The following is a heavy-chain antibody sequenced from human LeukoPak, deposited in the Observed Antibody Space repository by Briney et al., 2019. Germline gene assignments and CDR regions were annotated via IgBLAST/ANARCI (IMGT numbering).Heavy chain of an antibody. D-gene: IGHD6-13*01. Sequence: PSETLSLTCTVSGGSISSSSYYWGWIRQPPGKGLEWIGSIYYSGSTYYNPSLKSRVTISVDTSKNQFSLKLSSVTAADTAVYYCARYSGYSSSWDYWGQGTLVTVSS. V-gene: IGHV4-39*01. CDR2: IYYSGST. CDR3: ARYSGYSSSWDY. CDR1: GGSISSSSYY. J-gene: IGHJ4*02.